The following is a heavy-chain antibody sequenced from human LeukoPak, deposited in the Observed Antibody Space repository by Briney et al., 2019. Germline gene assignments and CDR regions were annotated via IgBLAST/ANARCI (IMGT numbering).Heavy chain of an antibody. V-gene: IGHV1-2*02. D-gene: IGHD6-13*01. CDR3: ARLYSSSWYTINDFDY. CDR2: INPNSGGT. J-gene: IGHJ4*02. CDR1: GYTFTGYY. Sequence: ASVKVSCKASGYTFTGYYMHWVRQAPGQGLEWMGWINPNSGGTNYAQKFQGRVTMTRDTSISTAYMELSRLRSDDTAVYYCARLYSSSWYTINDFDYWGQGTLVTVSS.